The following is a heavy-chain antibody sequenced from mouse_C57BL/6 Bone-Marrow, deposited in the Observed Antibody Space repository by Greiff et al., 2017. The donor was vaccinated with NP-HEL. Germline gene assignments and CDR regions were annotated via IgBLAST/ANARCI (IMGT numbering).Heavy chain of an antibody. CDR1: GYSFTDYY. J-gene: IGHJ2*01. Sequence: EVQLVQSGPELVKPGASVKLSCKASGYSFTDYYMHWVKQSTGQSLEWIGVIDPTYGTTSYNQKFKGKATLTVDQSSSTAYMQLNSLTSEDSAVYCCARSGGDSSYYFDDWGKGTTVTVSS. V-gene: IGHV1-39*01. CDR2: IDPTYGTT. D-gene: IGHD2-12*01. CDR3: ARSGGDSSYYFDD.